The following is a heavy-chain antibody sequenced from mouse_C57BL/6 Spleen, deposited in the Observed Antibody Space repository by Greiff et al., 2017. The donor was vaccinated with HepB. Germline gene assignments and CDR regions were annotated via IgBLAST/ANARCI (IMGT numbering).Heavy chain of an antibody. J-gene: IGHJ1*03. Sequence: EVKLVESGGGLVKPGGSLKLSCAASGFTFSSYAMSWVRQTPEKRLEWVATISDGGSYTYYPDNVKGRCTISRDKAKNNLDLQMSHLKSEDKDMYDCASGDSNDDWYFDVWGTGTTVTVSS. D-gene: IGHD2-12*01. CDR2: ISDGGSYT. CDR1: GFTFSSYA. CDR3: ASGDSNDDWYFDV. V-gene: IGHV5-4*03.